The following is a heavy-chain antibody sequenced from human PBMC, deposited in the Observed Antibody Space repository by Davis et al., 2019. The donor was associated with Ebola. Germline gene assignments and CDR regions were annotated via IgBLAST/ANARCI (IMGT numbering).Heavy chain of an antibody. Sequence: GESLKISCAASGFTFSSYAMSWVRQAPGKGLEWVSAISGSGGSTYYADSVKGRFTISRDNSKNSLYLQMHSLGSEDTAVYYCARERSTNGRPDAFDIWGQGTMVIVSS. J-gene: IGHJ3*02. CDR3: ARERSTNGRPDAFDI. CDR2: ISGSGGST. D-gene: IGHD2-8*01. CDR1: GFTFSSYA. V-gene: IGHV3-23*01.